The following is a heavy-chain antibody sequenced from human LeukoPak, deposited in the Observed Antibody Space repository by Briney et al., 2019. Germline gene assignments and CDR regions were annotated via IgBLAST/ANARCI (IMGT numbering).Heavy chain of an antibody. CDR3: ARDRGWMGYGDYYFDY. D-gene: IGHD4-17*01. CDR1: GGSISSYY. Sequence: SETLSLTCTVSGGSISSYYWSWIRQPPGKGLEWIGYIYYSGSTNYNPSLKSRVTISVDTSKNQFSLKLSPVTAADTAVYYCARDRGWMGYGDYYFDYWGQGTLVTVSS. J-gene: IGHJ4*02. V-gene: IGHV4-59*01. CDR2: IYYSGST.